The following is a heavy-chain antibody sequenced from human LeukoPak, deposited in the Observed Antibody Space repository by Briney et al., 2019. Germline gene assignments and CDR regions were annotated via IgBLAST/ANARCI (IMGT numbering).Heavy chain of an antibody. CDR1: GGSISSGDYY. Sequence: SQTLSLTCTVSGGSISSGDYYWSWIRQPPGKGLEWIGYIYYSGSIYYNPSLKSRVTISVDTSKNQFSLKLSSVTAADTAVYYCAREEKVAAALDYWGQGTLVTVSS. CDR3: AREEKVAAALDY. D-gene: IGHD2-15*01. V-gene: IGHV4-30-4*01. CDR2: IYYSGSI. J-gene: IGHJ4*02.